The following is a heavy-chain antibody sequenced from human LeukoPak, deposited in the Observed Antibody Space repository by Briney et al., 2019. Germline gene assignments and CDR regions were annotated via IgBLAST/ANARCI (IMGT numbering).Heavy chain of an antibody. CDR2: INHSGST. CDR1: GGSFSGYY. J-gene: IGHJ4*02. D-gene: IGHD3-10*01. CDR3: ASHTYYYGSGSYYQFDY. Sequence: SETLSLTCAVYGGSFSGYYWSWIRQPPGKGLEWIGEINHSGSTNYNPSLKSRVTISVDTSKNQFSLKLSSVTAAATAVYYCASHTYYYGSGSYYQFDYWGQGTLVTVSS. V-gene: IGHV4-34*01.